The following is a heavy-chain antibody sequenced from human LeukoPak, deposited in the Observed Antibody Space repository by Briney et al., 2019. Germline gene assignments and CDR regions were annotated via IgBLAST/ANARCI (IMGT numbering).Heavy chain of an antibody. D-gene: IGHD3-22*01. CDR3: ARNAGYSDLNY. Sequence: SETLSLTCPVSGDSFSSNNYWTWVRQPPGKGLEWIGEIYRSGATNYNPSLRGRVTVSLDKSKNQFSLRLNSVTAADTAIYYCARNAGYSDLNYWGQGVLVTVSS. CDR2: IYRSGAT. V-gene: IGHV4-4*02. J-gene: IGHJ4*02. CDR1: GDSFSSNNY.